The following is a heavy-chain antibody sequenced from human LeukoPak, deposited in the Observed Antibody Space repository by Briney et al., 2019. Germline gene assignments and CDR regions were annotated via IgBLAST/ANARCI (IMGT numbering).Heavy chain of an antibody. Sequence: GGSLRLSCAASGFTFSSAWMTWVRQAPGKGLEWVGRVRSKADGGTTDYAAPAKGRFTISRDDSKNTVLLQMNSLKTEDTAVYYCTTVRPGTSGYSYWGQGTLVTVPS. CDR2: VRSKADGGTT. D-gene: IGHD3-22*01. CDR1: GFTFSSAW. CDR3: TTVRPGTSGYSY. J-gene: IGHJ4*02. V-gene: IGHV3-15*01.